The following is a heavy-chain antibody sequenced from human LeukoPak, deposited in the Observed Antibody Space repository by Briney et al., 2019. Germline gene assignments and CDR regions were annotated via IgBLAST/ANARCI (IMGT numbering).Heavy chain of an antibody. CDR3: ARQGSGSSPPYFDY. CDR1: GVSISSSSYY. V-gene: IGHV4-39*01. Sequence: PAETLSLTCTVSGVSISSSSYYWGWLRPPPGKGLEWFVSIYYSGSTYYNPSLKSRVTISVDTSKNQFSMKLSSVTAADTAVYYCARQGSGSSPPYFDYWGQGTLVTVSS. CDR2: IYYSGST. D-gene: IGHD6-13*01. J-gene: IGHJ4*02.